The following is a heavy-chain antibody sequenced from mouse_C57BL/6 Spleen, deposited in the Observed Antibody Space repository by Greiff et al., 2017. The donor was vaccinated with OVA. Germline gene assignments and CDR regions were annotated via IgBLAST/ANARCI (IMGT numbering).Heavy chain of an antibody. V-gene: IGHV1-74*01. CDR3: AMGMSYYDYAFDY. CDR1: GYTFTSYW. D-gene: IGHD2-4*01. J-gene: IGHJ2*01. CDR2: IHPSDSDT. Sequence: QVQLQQPGAELVKPGASVKVSCKASGYTFTSYWMHWVKQRPGQGLEWIGRIHPSDSDTNYNQKFKGKATLTVDKSSSTVDMQLSSLTYEDSAVYYCAMGMSYYDYAFDYWGQGTTLTVSS.